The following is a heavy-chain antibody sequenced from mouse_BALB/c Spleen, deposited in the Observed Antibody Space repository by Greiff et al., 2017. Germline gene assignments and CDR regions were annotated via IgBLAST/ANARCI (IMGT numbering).Heavy chain of an antibody. CDR2: ISSGSSTI. D-gene: IGHD2-1*01. V-gene: IGHV5-17*02. Sequence: EVKVEESGGGLVQPGGSRKLSCAASGFTFSSFGMHWVRQAPEKGLEWVAYISSGSSTIYYADTVKGGFTISRDNPKNTLFLQMTSLRSEDTAMYYCARSFNYAGFAYWGQGTLVTVSA. CDR1: GFTFSSFG. CDR3: ARSFNYAGFAY. J-gene: IGHJ3*01.